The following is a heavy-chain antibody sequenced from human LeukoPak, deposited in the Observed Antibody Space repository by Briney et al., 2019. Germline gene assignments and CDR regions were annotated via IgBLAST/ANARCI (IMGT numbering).Heavy chain of an antibody. CDR3: ARGRYYDSSGYLEFDY. Sequence: ASVKVSCKASGYTFTGYYMHWVRQAPGQGLEWMGWINPNSGGTNYAQKFQGRVTMTRDTSISTAYMELSRLRSDDTAVYYCARGRYYDSSGYLEFDYWGQGTLVTVSS. CDR2: INPNSGGT. V-gene: IGHV1-2*02. CDR1: GYTFTGYY. J-gene: IGHJ4*02. D-gene: IGHD3-22*01.